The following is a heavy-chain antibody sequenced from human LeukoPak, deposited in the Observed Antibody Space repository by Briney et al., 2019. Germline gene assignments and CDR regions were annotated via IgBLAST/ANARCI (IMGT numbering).Heavy chain of an antibody. V-gene: IGHV1-18*01. CDR1: GYTFTNYG. D-gene: IGHD2-2*01. CDR2: ISVYTGNT. CDR3: ARRPPLRYQSPGYFDY. Sequence: GASVKVSCKASGYTFTNYGISWVRQAPGQGLEWMGWISVYTGNTYYAQKFQARVTMTTDTSTSTAYMELRSLRSDDTAVYYCARRPPLRYQSPGYFDYWGQGTLVTVSS. J-gene: IGHJ4*02.